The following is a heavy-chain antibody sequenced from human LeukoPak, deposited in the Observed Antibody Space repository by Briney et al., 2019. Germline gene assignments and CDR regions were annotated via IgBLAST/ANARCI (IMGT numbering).Heavy chain of an antibody. CDR1: GFTFSDYY. V-gene: IGHV3-11*04. D-gene: IGHD6-13*01. CDR3: ARALYSSSWYVDY. J-gene: IGHJ4*02. CDR2: ISSSGSTI. Sequence: GGSLRLSCAASGFTFSDYYMSWIRQAPGKGLEWVSYISSSGSTIYYADSVKGRFTISRDNAKNSLYLQMNSLRAEDTAVYYCARALYSSSWYVDYWGQGTLVTVSS.